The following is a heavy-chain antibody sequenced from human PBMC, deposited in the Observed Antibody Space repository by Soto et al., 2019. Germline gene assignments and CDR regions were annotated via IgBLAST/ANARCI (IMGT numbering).Heavy chain of an antibody. CDR1: VFTFSSYA. D-gene: IGHD4-17*01. CDR2: ISGSGGST. V-gene: IGHV3-23*01. J-gene: IGHJ2*01. CDR3: AKRTVGWYFDL. Sequence: EVQLLESVGYLVQPGGALRRSCAASVFTFSSYAMNWVRQAPGKGLEWVSVISGSGGSTYYADAVKGRFTISRDNSKNTLYLQMNSLRAEDTAVYYCAKRTVGWYFDLWGRGTLVTVSS.